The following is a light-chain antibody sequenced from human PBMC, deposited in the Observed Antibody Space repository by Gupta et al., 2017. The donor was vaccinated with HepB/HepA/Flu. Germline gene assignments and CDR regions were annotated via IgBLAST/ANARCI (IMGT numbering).Light chain of an antibody. CDR3: GTWDSSLSAGV. CDR1: SSNIGNNY. Sequence: QSVLTQPPSVSAAPGQKVTISCSGSSSNIGNNYVSWYQQLPGTAPKLFIYENNKRPSGIPDRFSGSKSGTSATLGITGLQTGDEADYYCGTWDSSLSAGVFGGGTKLTVL. J-gene: IGLJ3*02. V-gene: IGLV1-51*02. CDR2: ENN.